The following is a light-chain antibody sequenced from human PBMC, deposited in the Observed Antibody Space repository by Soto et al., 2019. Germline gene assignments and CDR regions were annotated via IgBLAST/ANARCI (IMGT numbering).Light chain of an antibody. CDR3: HSYASSKNVVV. V-gene: IGLV2-8*01. CDR2: EVS. CDR1: SINVGGYND. J-gene: IGLJ2*01. Sequence: QSVLTQPPSASGSPGQSVTISCTGTSINVGGYNDVSWYQQHSGKAPNLMIYEVSKRPSGVPDRFSGSKSGNTASLTVSGLQAEDEADYYCHSYASSKNVVVFGGGTKLTVL.